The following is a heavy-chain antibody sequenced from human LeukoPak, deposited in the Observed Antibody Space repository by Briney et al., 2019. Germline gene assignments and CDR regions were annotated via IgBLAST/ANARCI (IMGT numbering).Heavy chain of an antibody. J-gene: IGHJ4*02. CDR3: ARIDSTAGGDY. Sequence: PSETLSLTCTVSGDSISISSYFWGWIRQPPGKGLEWIGSIDSSGTTYYNPALKNRVTISLDTSKNHFSLRLSSVTAADTAVYYCARIDSTAGGDYWGQGTLVTVSS. CDR1: GDSISISSYF. V-gene: IGHV4-39*07. CDR2: IDSSGTT. D-gene: IGHD3-9*01.